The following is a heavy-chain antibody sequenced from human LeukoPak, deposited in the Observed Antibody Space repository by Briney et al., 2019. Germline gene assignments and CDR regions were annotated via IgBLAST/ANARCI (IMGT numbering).Heavy chain of an antibody. CDR2: INPNSDAT. D-gene: IGHD1-1*01. CDR1: GYTLSGYY. Sequence: ASVKVSCKASGYTLSGYYIHWVRQAPGQGLEWMGWINPNSDATHYAQNFQGGVTMTRDTSISTFYMEVSRLRSDDTAVYFCARYNWNDVVSALDYWGQGTLVTVSS. V-gene: IGHV1-2*02. J-gene: IGHJ4*02. CDR3: ARYNWNDVVSALDY.